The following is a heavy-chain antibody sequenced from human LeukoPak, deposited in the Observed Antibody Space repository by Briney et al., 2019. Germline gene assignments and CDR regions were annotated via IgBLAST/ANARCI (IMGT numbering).Heavy chain of an antibody. J-gene: IGHJ4*02. CDR3: ARDLASSGGY. D-gene: IGHD3-10*01. CDR1: GFIVSSNY. V-gene: IGHV3-53*01. Sequence: GGSLRLSCAASGFIVSSNYMSWVRQAPGKGLEWVSVIYSGGSTYYADSVKGLFTISRDNSKNTLYLQMNSLRAEDTAMYYCARDLASSGGYGGQGTLVTVSS. CDR2: IYSGGST.